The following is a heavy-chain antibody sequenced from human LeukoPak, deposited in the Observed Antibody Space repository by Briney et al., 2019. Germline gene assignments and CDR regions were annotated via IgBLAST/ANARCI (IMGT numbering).Heavy chain of an antibody. CDR1: GYTFTSYY. J-gene: IGHJ5*02. CDR2: INPSGGST. Sequence: ASVRVSCKASGYTFTSYYMHWVRQAPGQGLEWMGLINPSGGSTSYAQKFQGRVTMTRDTSTSTVYMELSSLRSEDTAVYYCARDVAITIFGVVTGRTNWFDPWGQGTLVTVSS. D-gene: IGHD3-3*01. CDR3: ARDVAITIFGVVTGRTNWFDP. V-gene: IGHV1-46*01.